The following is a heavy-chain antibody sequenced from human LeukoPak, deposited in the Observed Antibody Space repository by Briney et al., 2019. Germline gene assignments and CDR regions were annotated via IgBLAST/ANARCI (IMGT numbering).Heavy chain of an antibody. V-gene: IGHV1-18*01. D-gene: IGHD3-10*01. CDR2: TSAYNGHT. J-gene: IGHJ4*02. Sequence: ASVKVSCKTSGYTFTRYGISWVRQAPGQGLEWMGWTSAYNGHTTYAQKLQGRVTMTTDTSTSTAYMELRSLRSDDTAVYYCARRDGSYYLLWGQGTLVTVSS. CDR1: GYTFTRYG. CDR3: ARRDGSYYLL.